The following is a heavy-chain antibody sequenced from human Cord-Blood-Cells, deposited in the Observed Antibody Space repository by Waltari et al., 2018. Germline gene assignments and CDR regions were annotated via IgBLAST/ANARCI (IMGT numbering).Heavy chain of an antibody. D-gene: IGHD6-13*01. Sequence: QVQLVQSGAEVKKPGASVKVSCKVSGYTLTELSMHWVRQAPGKGLEGVGGFDPEDGETSYAPKFQSRVTMTEDTSTDTAYMELSSLRSEDTAVYYCATAFSSSWVLDYWGQGTLVTVSS. V-gene: IGHV1-24*01. CDR2: FDPEDGET. CDR1: GYTLTELS. J-gene: IGHJ4*02. CDR3: ATAFSSSWVLDY.